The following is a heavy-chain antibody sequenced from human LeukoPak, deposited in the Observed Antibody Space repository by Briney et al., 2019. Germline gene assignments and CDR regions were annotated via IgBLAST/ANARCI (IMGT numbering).Heavy chain of an antibody. Sequence: SGTLSLTCAVSGGSISSSNWWSWVRQPPGKGLEWIGYIYYSGSTYYNPSLKSRVTISVDTSKNQFSLKLSSVTAADTAVYYCASTISGYYYGYYFDYWGQGILVTVSS. CDR1: GGSISSSNW. V-gene: IGHV4-4*02. CDR2: IYYSGST. J-gene: IGHJ4*02. CDR3: ASTISGYYYGYYFDY. D-gene: IGHD3-22*01.